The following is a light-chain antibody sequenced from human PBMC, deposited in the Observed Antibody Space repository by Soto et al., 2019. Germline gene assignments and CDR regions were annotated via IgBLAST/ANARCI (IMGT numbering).Light chain of an antibody. CDR3: QRSGTAPVR. Sequence: RASQSVSSYLAWYQQKPGQAPRLLIYDASNRATGIPARFSFCGSGTAFTLTLRSRQSEETALSYYQRSGTAPVRFAGGTKVDIK. CDR1: QSVSSY. V-gene: IGKV3-11*01. CDR2: DAS. J-gene: IGKJ4*01.